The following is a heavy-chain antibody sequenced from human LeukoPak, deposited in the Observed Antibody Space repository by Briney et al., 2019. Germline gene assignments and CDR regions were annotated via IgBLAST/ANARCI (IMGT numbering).Heavy chain of an antibody. V-gene: IGHV3-23*01. J-gene: IGHJ4*02. D-gene: IGHD6-13*01. CDR3: AKAAGIAAAGKENDY. CDR2: ISGSGGTA. Sequence: GGSLRLSCAGSGFTFSNYAMSWVRQAPEKGLEWVSGISGSGGTAHYADSVQGRFTISRDNSKNTLYLQMNSLRAEDTAVYYCAKAAGIAAAGKENDYWGQGTLVTVAS. CDR1: GFTFSNYA.